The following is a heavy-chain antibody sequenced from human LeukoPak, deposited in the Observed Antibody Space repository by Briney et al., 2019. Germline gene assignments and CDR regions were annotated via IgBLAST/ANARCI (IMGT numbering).Heavy chain of an antibody. CDR1: GFTFSSYA. V-gene: IGHV3-23*01. J-gene: IGHJ4*02. Sequence: GGSLRLSCAAPGFTFSSYAMSWVRQAPGKGLEWVSAISGSGGSTYYADSVKGRFTISRDNSKNTLYLQMNSLRAEDTAVYYCAKDLARIVGTNFDYWGQGTLVTVSS. D-gene: IGHD1-26*01. CDR2: ISGSGGST. CDR3: AKDLARIVGTNFDY.